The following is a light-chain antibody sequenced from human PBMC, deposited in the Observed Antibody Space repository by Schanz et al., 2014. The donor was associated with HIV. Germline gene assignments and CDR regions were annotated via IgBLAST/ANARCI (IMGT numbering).Light chain of an antibody. CDR3: SSYAGSNNFGV. CDR2: SNS. J-gene: IGLJ3*02. CDR1: SSNIGSNT. Sequence: QSVLTQPPSASGTPGQRVTISCSGGSSNIGSNTVSWYLHLPGTAPKLLIYSNSQRPSGVPDRFSGSGSGASASLAITGLQAEDEADYYCSSYAGSNNFGVFGGGTKLTVL. V-gene: IGLV1-44*01.